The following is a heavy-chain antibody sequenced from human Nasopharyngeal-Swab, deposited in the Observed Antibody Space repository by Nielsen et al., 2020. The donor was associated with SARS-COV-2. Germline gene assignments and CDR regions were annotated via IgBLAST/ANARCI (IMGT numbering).Heavy chain of an antibody. V-gene: IGHV3-48*01. D-gene: IGHD5-18*01. CDR3: ARDGGGIQLWLDEIYYFDY. J-gene: IGHJ4*02. CDR2: ISSSSSTI. Sequence: GGSLRLSCAASGFTFSSYSMNWVRQAPGKGLEWVSYISSSSSTIYYADSVKGRFTISRDNSKNTLYLQMNSLRAEDTAVYYCARDGGGIQLWLDEIYYFDYWGQGTLVTVSS. CDR1: GFTFSSYS.